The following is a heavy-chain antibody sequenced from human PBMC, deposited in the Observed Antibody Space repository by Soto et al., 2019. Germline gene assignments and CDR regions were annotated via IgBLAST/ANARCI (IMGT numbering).Heavy chain of an antibody. D-gene: IGHD2-21*01. CDR1: GFTFSSYW. Sequence: GGSLGLSCTASGFTFSSYWVHWVRQAPWKGLVWVSRMSGDGSRTNYADSVKGRFTISRDNAKNTLYLQMNSLRAEETAVYYCARGVRGAYGLDIWGQGTMVTDSS. CDR3: ARGVRGAYGLDI. CDR2: MSGDGSRT. V-gene: IGHV3-74*01. J-gene: IGHJ3*02.